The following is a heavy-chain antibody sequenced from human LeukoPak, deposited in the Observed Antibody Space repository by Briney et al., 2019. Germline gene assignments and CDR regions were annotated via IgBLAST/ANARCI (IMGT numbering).Heavy chain of an antibody. D-gene: IGHD6-6*01. V-gene: IGHV4-4*07. CDR2: IYTSGST. J-gene: IGHJ6*02. CDR1: GGSISSYY. CDR3: ARVSPAARYYYYYGMDV. Sequence: SETLSLTCTVSGGSISSYYWSWIRQPAGKGLEWIGRIYTSGSTNYNPSLKSRVTMSVDTSKNQFSLKLSSVTAADTAVYYCARVSPAARYYYYYGMDVWGQGTTVTVSS.